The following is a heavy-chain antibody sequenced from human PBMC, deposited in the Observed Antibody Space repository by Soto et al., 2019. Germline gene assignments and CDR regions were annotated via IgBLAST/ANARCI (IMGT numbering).Heavy chain of an antibody. D-gene: IGHD3-16*02. CDR2: ISGSGGST. Sequence: GGSLRLSCAASGFTFSSYAMSWVRQAPGKGLEWVSAISGSGGSTYYADSVKGRFTISRDNSKNTLYLQMNSLRAEDTAVYYCAKDLNRGWVTFGGVIVRFDYWGQGTLVTVSS. CDR3: AKDLNRGWVTFGGVIVRFDY. V-gene: IGHV3-23*01. CDR1: GFTFSSYA. J-gene: IGHJ4*02.